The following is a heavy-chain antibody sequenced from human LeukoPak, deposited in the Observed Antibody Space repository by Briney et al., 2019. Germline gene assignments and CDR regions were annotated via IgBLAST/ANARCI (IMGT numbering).Heavy chain of an antibody. Sequence: GGSLRLSCAASGFTFSNAWMSWVRQAPGKGLEWVGRIKSKTDGGTTDYAAPVKGRFTISRDDSKNTLYLQMNSLRAEDTAVYYCARDWAPGVSGSYSTWFDPWGQGTLVTVSS. CDR2: IKSKTDGGTT. J-gene: IGHJ5*02. CDR3: ARDWAPGVSGSYSTWFDP. V-gene: IGHV3-15*01. CDR1: GFTFSNAW. D-gene: IGHD1-26*01.